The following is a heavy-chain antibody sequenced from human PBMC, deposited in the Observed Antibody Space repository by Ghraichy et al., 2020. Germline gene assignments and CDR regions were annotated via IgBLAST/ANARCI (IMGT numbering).Heavy chain of an antibody. CDR1: GGTFSSYA. J-gene: IGHJ4*02. CDR2: IIPIFGTA. CDR3: ARDSGYGQFAFDY. V-gene: IGHV1-69*13. Sequence: SVKVSCKASGGTFSSYAISWVRQAPGQGLEWMGGIIPIFGTANYAQKFQGRVTVTADESTSTAYMELSSLRSEDTAVYYCARDSGYGQFAFDYWGQGTLVTVSS. D-gene: IGHD5-12*01.